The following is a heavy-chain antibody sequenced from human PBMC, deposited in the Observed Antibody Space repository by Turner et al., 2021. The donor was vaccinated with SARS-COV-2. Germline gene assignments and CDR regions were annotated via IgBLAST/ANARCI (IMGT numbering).Heavy chain of an antibody. V-gene: IGHV4-39*01. CDR3: ARHSPELRGDYFDY. D-gene: IGHD1-26*01. CDR2: IYYSGST. CDR1: GGSISSSSYY. J-gene: IGHJ4*02. Sequence: QVQLQESGPGLVKPSETLSLTCTVSGGSISSSSYYWGWIRQPPGKGLELIGSIYYSGSTYYNPSLKSRVTISVDTSKNQFSLRLSSVTAADTAVYYCARHSPELRGDYFDYWGQGTLVTVSS.